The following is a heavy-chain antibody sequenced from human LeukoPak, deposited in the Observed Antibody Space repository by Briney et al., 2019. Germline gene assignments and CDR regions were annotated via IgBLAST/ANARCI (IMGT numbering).Heavy chain of an antibody. D-gene: IGHD1-1*01. CDR3: ARDGAGGTLDY. V-gene: IGHV1-69*04. J-gene: IGHJ4*02. CDR2: IIPILGIA. CDR1: GGTFSSYA. Sequence: ASVKVSCKASGGTFSSYAVSWVRQAPGQGLEWMGRIIPILGIANYAQKFQCRVTITADKSTSTAYMELSSLRSEDTAVYYCARDGAGGTLDYWGQGTLVTVSS.